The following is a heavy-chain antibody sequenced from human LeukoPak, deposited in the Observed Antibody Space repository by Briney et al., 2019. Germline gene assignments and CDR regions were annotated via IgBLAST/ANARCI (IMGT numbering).Heavy chain of an antibody. D-gene: IGHD1-14*01. V-gene: IGHV4-30-4*08. CDR2: ICYSGST. CDR3: GSGTGPDAFDL. J-gene: IGHJ3*01. CDR1: GGSISSGDYY. Sequence: SETLSLTCAVSGGSISSGDYYWSWIRQPPGKGLEWIGYICYSGSTYYNPSRKSRITISVDTSKNQFSLKLSSVSAADRDVYYCGSGTGPDAFDLWGQGTMVSVSS.